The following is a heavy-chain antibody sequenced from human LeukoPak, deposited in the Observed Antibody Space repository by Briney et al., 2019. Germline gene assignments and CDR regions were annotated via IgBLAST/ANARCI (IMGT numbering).Heavy chain of an antibody. CDR3: ARRFYYDGHHDS. J-gene: IGHJ4*02. CDR2: IYSTGST. Sequence: PSETLSLTCTVSGGSISSSSYYWGWIRQPPGEGLEWIGYIYSTGSTSYNPSLKSRVTISVDTSKNQFSLNLTSVTAADTAVYYCARRFYYDGHHDSWGQGTLVTVSS. V-gene: IGHV4-61*05. CDR1: GGSISSSSYY. D-gene: IGHD3-22*01.